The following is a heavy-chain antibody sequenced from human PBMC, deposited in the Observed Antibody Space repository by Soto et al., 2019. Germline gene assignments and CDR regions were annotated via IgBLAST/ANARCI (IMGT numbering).Heavy chain of an antibody. CDR1: GDSVSSKSAA. CDR2: TYYSSKCYN. D-gene: IGHD6-19*01. Sequence: SHPLSITFALSGDSVSSKSAAWNWIRQSPSRCLEWLVMTYYSSKCYNYYAVSVKSRITIHPDTSKNQFSLQLNSVTPEDTAVYYCAREIAGAGTDWFDPLGQGTLVTVSS. CDR3: AREIAGAGTDWFDP. V-gene: IGHV6-1*01. J-gene: IGHJ5*02.